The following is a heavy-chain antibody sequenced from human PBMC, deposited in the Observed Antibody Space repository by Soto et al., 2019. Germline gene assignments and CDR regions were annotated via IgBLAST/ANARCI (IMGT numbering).Heavy chain of an antibody. CDR2: IRRHTSVT. CDR1: GLTLSTSS. CDR3: GKVADSGYYTVDR. J-gene: IGHJ5*02. Sequence: EVQLVESGGMLVQPGGSLRLSCAASGLTLSTSSMNWVRQAPGKGLEWISYIRRHTSVTDYADSVKGRFTISRDSAKNSLYLQMDSLRVEDTAVYYWGKVADSGYYTVDRWGQGTLVTVSS. D-gene: IGHD3-22*01. V-gene: IGHV3-48*01.